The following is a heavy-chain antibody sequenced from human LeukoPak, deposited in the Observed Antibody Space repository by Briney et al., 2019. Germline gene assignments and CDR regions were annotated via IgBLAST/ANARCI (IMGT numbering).Heavy chain of an antibody. CDR1: GYTFTSYG. CDR3: ARGTYSSSPSPFDY. D-gene: IGHD6-6*01. J-gene: IGHJ4*02. V-gene: IGHV1-18*01. CDR2: VSAYNGNT. Sequence: VASVKVSCKASGYTFTSYGISWVRQAPGQGLEWMGWVSAYNGNTNYAQKLQGRVTMTTDTSTSTAYMELRSLRSDDTAVYYCARGTYSSSPSPFDYWGQGTLVTVSS.